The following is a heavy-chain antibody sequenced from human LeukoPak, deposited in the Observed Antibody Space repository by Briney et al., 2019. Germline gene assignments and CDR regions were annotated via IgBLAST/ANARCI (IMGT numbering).Heavy chain of an antibody. CDR2: ISAYNGNT. CDR1: GYTFTSYG. V-gene: IGHV1-18*01. CDR3: ATGSMVVTTFDY. D-gene: IGHD4-23*01. Sequence: ASVKLSCKASGYTFTSYGISWVRQAPGQGLEWMGWISAYNGNTNYAQKLQGRVTMTTDTSTSTAYMELRSLRSDDTAVYYCATGSMVVTTFDYWGQGTLVTVSS. J-gene: IGHJ4*02.